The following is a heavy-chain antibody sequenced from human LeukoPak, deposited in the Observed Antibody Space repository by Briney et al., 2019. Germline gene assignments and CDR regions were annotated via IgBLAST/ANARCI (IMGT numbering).Heavy chain of an antibody. Sequence: PSETLSLTCTVSGDSISSYYWSWIRQPAGKGMEWIGRFYIGGITNYNPSLKSRVTMSVDTSKNQFSLRLTSMTAADTAVYYCAKMTGNYLTGYYFDYWGQGTLVTVSP. CDR1: GDSISSYY. CDR3: AKMTGNYLTGYYFDY. CDR2: FYIGGIT. V-gene: IGHV4-4*07. J-gene: IGHJ4*02. D-gene: IGHD1-7*01.